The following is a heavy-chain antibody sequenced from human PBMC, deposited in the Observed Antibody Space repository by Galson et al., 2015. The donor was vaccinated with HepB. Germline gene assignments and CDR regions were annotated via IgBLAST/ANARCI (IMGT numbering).Heavy chain of an antibody. V-gene: IGHV3-74*01. J-gene: IGHJ4*02. CDR2: INNDGSIT. Sequence: SLRLSCAASGFTFRNDWMHWVRQAPGKGPVWVSHINNDGSITTYADFVEGRFTISRDNAKNTLYLQLNNLRAEDTAVYYCAKDRPYANGREPGSWGQGTLVTVSS. CDR1: GFTFRNDW. D-gene: IGHD1-26*01. CDR3: AKDRPYANGREPGS.